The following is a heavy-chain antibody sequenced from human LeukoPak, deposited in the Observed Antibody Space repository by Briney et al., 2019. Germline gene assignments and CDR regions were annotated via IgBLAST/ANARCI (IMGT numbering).Heavy chain of an antibody. CDR1: GFSFSRYW. Sequence: GSLRLSCVASGFSFSRYWMSWVRQAPGKGLEWVANIKGDGSEQYYADSLKGRFTISRDNVKNSLYLHINSLRAEDTAVYYCARDSFETDIDYWGQGTLVTVSS. J-gene: IGHJ4*02. CDR2: IKGDGSEQ. CDR3: ARDSFETDIDY. V-gene: IGHV3-7*01. D-gene: IGHD1-14*01.